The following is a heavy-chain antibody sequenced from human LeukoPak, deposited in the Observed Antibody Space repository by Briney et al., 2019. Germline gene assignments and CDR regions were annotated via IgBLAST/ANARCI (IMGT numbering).Heavy chain of an antibody. Sequence: PGGSLRLSCAASGFSFSDHYMTWVRQAPGEGLEWLSYISGSGSDIDYAGSVKGRFTISRDNAKNSLYLQMNILRAEDTAVYYCARGAGRSGSDYWGQGTLVTVSS. J-gene: IGHJ4*02. CDR1: GFSFSDHY. V-gene: IGHV3-11*01. CDR3: ARGAGRSGSDY. CDR2: ISGSGSDI. D-gene: IGHD6-19*01.